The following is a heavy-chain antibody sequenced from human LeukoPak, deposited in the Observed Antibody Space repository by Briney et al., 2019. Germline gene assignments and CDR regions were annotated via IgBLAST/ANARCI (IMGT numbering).Heavy chain of an antibody. CDR3: ARAPLYCSSTSCRQGAFDY. CDR1: GYTFTSYA. V-gene: IGHV1-3*01. D-gene: IGHD2-2*01. J-gene: IGHJ4*02. Sequence: ASVTVSCKASGYTFTSYAMHWVRQAPGQRLEWMGWINAGNGNTKYSQKFQGRVTITRDTSASTAYMKLSSLRSEDTAVEYCARAPLYCSSTSCRQGAFDYWGQGTLVTVSS. CDR2: INAGNGNT.